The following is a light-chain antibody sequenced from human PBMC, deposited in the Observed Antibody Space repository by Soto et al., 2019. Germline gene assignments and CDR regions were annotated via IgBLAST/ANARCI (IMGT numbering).Light chain of an antibody. Sequence: DIQLTQSPSFLSASVGDRVTITCRASQGIYSYLAWYQQQPGKAPKLLIYAASTLESGVPSRFSGSGSGTEFALTISSLQPEDFATYYCQQLKRYPLTFGGGTKVEIK. CDR1: QGIYSY. J-gene: IGKJ4*01. V-gene: IGKV1-9*01. CDR2: AAS. CDR3: QQLKRYPLT.